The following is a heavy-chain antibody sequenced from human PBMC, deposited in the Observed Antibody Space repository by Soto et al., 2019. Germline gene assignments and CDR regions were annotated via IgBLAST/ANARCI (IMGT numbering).Heavy chain of an antibody. CDR2: IYYSGST. CDR1: GGSISSYY. Sequence: PSETLSLTCTVSGGSISSYYWSWIRQPPGKGLEWIGYIYYSGSTNYNPSLKSRVTISVDTSKNQFSLKLSSVTAADTAVYYCARHIGSGYRYYFDYWGQGTLVTVSS. J-gene: IGHJ4*02. V-gene: IGHV4-59*01. D-gene: IGHD3-16*02. CDR3: ARHIGSGYRYYFDY.